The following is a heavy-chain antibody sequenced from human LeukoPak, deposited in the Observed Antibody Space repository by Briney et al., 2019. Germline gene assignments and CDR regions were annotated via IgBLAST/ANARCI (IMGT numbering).Heavy chain of an antibody. CDR3: ARFARQYQLLWLVGYFDY. CDR1: GYNFTSYW. Sequence: GESLKISCKGSGYNFTSYWIGWVRQMPGKGLEWMGIIYPGDSDTRYSPSFQGQVTISADKSISTAYLQWSSLKASDTAMYYCARFARQYQLLWLVGYFDYWGQGTLVTVSS. J-gene: IGHJ4*02. D-gene: IGHD2-2*01. CDR2: IYPGDSDT. V-gene: IGHV5-51*01.